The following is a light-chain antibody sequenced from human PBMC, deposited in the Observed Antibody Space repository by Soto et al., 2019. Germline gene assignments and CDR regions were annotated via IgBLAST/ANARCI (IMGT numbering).Light chain of an antibody. V-gene: IGLV2-14*03. Sequence: QSVLTQPASVSGSPGQSITISCTGTTRDVGGYNYVSWYQQHPGKTPKLMIYDATNRPSGVSNRFSGSKSGNTASLTISGLQAEDEADYYCSSYTSSSTPVVFGGGTKLTVL. CDR1: TRDVGGYNY. CDR2: DAT. J-gene: IGLJ2*01. CDR3: SSYTSSSTPVV.